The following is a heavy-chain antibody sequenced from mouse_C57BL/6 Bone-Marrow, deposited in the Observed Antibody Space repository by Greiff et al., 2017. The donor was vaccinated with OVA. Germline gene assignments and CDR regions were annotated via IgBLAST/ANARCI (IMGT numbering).Heavy chain of an antibody. CDR1: GFSLTSYG. V-gene: IGHV2-5*01. D-gene: IGHD1-1*01. CDR3: AKNGRGIYYYPWYVDV. CDR2: IWRGGST. J-gene: IGHJ1*03. Sequence: QVQLQQSGPGLVQPSQSLSITCTVSGFSLTSYGVHWVRQSPGKGLEWLGVIWRGGSTDYNAAFMSRLSITKDNSKSQVFFKMNSLQADDTAIYYCAKNGRGIYYYPWYVDVWGTGTTVTVSS.